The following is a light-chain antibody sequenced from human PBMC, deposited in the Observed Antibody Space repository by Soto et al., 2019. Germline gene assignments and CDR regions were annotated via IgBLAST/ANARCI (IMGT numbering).Light chain of an antibody. V-gene: IGKV4-1*01. J-gene: IGKJ2*01. Sequence: DIVMTQYPDYLAVSLGERATINCKSSQSILYSYNNTNYLAWYQQKTGQTPKLLIHWASTREFGVPDRFSGSGSVTDFALYISALKAEDVAVYYCQQYDRNPLFSFGTGTKLEIK. CDR2: WAS. CDR1: QSILYSYNNTNY. CDR3: QQYDRNPLFS.